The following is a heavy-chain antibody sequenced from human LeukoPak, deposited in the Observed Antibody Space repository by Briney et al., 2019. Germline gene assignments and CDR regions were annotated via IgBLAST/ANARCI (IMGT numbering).Heavy chain of an antibody. V-gene: IGHV3-21*04. Sequence: GSLRLSCAASGFTFSSYNMNWVRQAPGKGLEWVSSISSSSDYIYYADSVKGRFTISRDNSKNTVHLQMNSLRAEDTAMYYCARRAGDYSHPYDYWGQGTLVTVSS. CDR2: ISSSSDYI. J-gene: IGHJ4*02. D-gene: IGHD3-22*01. CDR1: GFTFSSYN. CDR3: ARRAGDYSHPYDY.